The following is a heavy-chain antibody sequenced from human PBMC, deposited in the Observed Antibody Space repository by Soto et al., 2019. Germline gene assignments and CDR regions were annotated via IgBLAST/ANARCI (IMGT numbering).Heavy chain of an antibody. J-gene: IGHJ5*02. V-gene: IGHV6-1*01. D-gene: IGHD6-13*01. CDR1: GDSVSSNSAS. Sequence: SQTLSLTCAISGDSVSSNSASWNWIRQYPSRGLEWLGRTCYRSKWYNDYAVSVKSRITINPHTSKNQFSLQLNSVTPEDTAVYYCARDIAAAGYNWFDPWGQGTLVTVSS. CDR2: TCYRSKWYN. CDR3: ARDIAAAGYNWFDP.